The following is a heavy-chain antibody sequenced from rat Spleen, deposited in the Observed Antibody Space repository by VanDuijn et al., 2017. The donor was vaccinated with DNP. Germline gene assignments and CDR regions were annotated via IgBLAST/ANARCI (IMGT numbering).Heavy chain of an antibody. CDR1: GFTFSDYY. CDR3: ATFEGRDA. Sequence: EVQLVESGGDLVQPGRSLKLSCAASGFTFSDYYMAWVRQAPKKGLEWVASISYEGSSTYYGDSVKGRFTISRDNAKSTLNLQMDSLRSEDTATYYCATFEGRDAWGQGTSVTVSS. D-gene: IGHD1-11*01. CDR2: ISYEGSST. V-gene: IGHV5-22*01. J-gene: IGHJ4*01.